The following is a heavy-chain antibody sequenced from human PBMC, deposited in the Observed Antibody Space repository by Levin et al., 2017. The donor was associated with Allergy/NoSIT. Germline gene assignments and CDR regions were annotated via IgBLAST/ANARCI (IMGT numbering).Heavy chain of an antibody. D-gene: IGHD4-17*01. CDR1: GFTFSSYS. CDR2: ISSSSYTI. CDR3: ARDGGTYGDYPFSAH. J-gene: IGHJ4*02. V-gene: IGHV3-48*02. Sequence: GESLKISCGASGFTFSSYSMNWVRQAPGKGLEWVSYISSSSYTIHYADSVKGRFTISRDNAKNSLYLQMNSLRDEDTAVYYCARDGGTYGDYPFSAHWGQGTLVTVSS.